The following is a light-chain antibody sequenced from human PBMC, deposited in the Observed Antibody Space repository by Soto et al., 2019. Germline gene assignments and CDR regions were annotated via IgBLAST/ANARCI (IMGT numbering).Light chain of an antibody. Sequence: QSALTQPASVYGSPGQSITISCTGTSSDIGGYIYVSWFQHHPGKAPKLMIYEVSNRPSGVSDRFSGSRSDNTASLTISGLQTEDEAIYYCSSYSTATKGVLFGGGTQLTVL. V-gene: IGLV2-14*01. CDR2: EVS. CDR1: SSDIGGYIY. J-gene: IGLJ2*01. CDR3: SSYSTATKGVL.